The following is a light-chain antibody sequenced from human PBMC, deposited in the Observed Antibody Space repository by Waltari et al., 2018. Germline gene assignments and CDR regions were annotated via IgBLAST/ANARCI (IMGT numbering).Light chain of an antibody. CDR3: GPYTTGSACV. Sequence: QSALTQPASVSGSPGQSITFSCTGTSSDVGGYNYVSWYQQHPGKAPQVVIYDVFRRPAGVSNRCSGSRSGNTASLTISGLQAEDEADYDCGPYTTGSACVFGSGSTVTVL. CDR1: SSDVGGYNY. CDR2: DVF. J-gene: IGLJ1*01. V-gene: IGLV2-14*01.